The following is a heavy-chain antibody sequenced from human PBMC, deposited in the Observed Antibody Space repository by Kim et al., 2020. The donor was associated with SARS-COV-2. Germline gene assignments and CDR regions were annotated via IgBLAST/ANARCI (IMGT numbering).Heavy chain of an antibody. D-gene: IGHD1-7*01. CDR3: ARERVELELRYGYYYYYGMDV. V-gene: IGHV3-30*04. CDR2: ISYDGSNK. J-gene: IGHJ6*02. Sequence: GGSLRLSCAASGFTFSSYAMHWVRQAPGKGLEWVAVISYDGSNKYYADSVKGRFTISRDNSKNTLYLQMNSLRAEDTAVYYCARERVELELRYGYYYYYGMDVWGQGTTVTVSS. CDR1: GFTFSSYA.